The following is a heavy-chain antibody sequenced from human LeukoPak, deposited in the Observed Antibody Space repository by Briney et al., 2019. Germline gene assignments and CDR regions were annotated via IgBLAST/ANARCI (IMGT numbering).Heavy chain of an antibody. CDR3: ARRVEY. CDR2: INHSGST. Sequence: SETLSLTCAVYGGSFSGYYWSWIRQPPGKGLEWIGGINHSGSTNYNPSLKSRVTISVDTSKNQFSLKLSSVTAADTAVYYCARRVEYWGQGTLVTVSS. D-gene: IGHD2-15*01. V-gene: IGHV4-34*01. J-gene: IGHJ4*02. CDR1: GGSFSGYY.